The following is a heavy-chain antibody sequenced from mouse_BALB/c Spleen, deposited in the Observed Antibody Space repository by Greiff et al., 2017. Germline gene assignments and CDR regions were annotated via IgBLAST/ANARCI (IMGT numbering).Heavy chain of an antibody. CDR3: ARGDYDYGEGYYAMDY. V-gene: IGHV5-12-1*01. J-gene: IGHJ4*01. CDR2: ISSGGGST. CDR1: GFAFSSYD. D-gene: IGHD2-4*01. Sequence: EVKLMESGGGLVKPGGSLKLSCAASGFAFSSYDMSWVRQTPEKRLEWVAYISSGGGSTYYPDTVKGRFTISRDNAKNTLYLQMSSLKSEDTAMYYCARGDYDYGEGYYAMDYWGQGTSVTVSS.